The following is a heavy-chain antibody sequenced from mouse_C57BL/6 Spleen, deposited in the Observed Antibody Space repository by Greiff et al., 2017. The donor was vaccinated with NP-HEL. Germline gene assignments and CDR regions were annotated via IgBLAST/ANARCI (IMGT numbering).Heavy chain of an antibody. V-gene: IGHV1-55*01. CDR3: ARESLYGSSPYYAMDY. D-gene: IGHD1-1*01. Sequence: QVQLQQPGAELVKPGASVKMSCKASGYTFTSYWITWVKQRPGQGLEWIGDIYPGSGSTNYNEKFKSKATLTVDTSSSTAYMQLSSLTSEDSAVYYWARESLYGSSPYYAMDYWGQGTSVTVSS. CDR1: GYTFTSYW. CDR2: IYPGSGST. J-gene: IGHJ4*01.